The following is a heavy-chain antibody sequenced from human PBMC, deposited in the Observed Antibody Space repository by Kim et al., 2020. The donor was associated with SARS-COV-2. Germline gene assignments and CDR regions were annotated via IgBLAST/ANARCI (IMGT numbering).Heavy chain of an antibody. J-gene: IGHJ4*02. D-gene: IGHD6-19*01. CDR3: ARTGIAVAGTDY. V-gene: IGHV4-39*01. Sequence: YYTPSRKSRVTISVDTSKNQFSLKLSSVTAADTAVYYCARTGIAVAGTDYWGQGTLVTVSS.